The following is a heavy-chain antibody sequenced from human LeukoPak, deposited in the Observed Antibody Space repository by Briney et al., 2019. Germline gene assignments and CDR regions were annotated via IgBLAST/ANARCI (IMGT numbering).Heavy chain of an antibody. CDR3: ARDDPDAFDI. CDR1: GFTFSSYR. V-gene: IGHV3-7*01. J-gene: IGHJ3*02. CDR2: IKQDGSEK. Sequence: GGSLRLSCTASGFTFSSYRMSWVRQAPGKGLEWVANIKQDGSEKYYVDSVKGRFTISRDNAKNSLYLQMNSLRAEDTAVYYCARDDPDAFDIWGQGTMVTVSS.